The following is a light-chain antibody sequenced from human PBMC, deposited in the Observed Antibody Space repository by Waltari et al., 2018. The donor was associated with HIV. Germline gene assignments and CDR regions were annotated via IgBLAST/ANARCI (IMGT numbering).Light chain of an antibody. Sequence: HSVLTQPPSASGTPGQTVIISCSGNTSNNANKDVTWYQHFPGSAPKLLIYMNNYRPSGVPDRFAGSRSGTSASLTISGLQIEDEAQYYCATWDDSLNGVFGAGTRLTVL. CDR1: TSNNANKD. CDR3: ATWDDSLNGV. CDR2: MNN. V-gene: IGLV1-44*01. J-gene: IGLJ3*02.